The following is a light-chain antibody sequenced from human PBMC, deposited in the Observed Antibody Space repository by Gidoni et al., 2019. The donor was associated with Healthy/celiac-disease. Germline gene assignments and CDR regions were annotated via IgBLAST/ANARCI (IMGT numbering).Light chain of an antibody. J-gene: IGKJ2*01. CDR3: QQGNTWPPYT. Sequence: IVMTQSPATLSVSPGERATLSCRASQSVSSNLAWYQQKPGQAPRLLIYVASTRATGIPARFSGSGAGTEFTLTISSLQSEDCAVYYWQQGNTWPPYTFXXXTKLEIK. CDR2: VAS. CDR1: QSVSSN. V-gene: IGKV3-15*01.